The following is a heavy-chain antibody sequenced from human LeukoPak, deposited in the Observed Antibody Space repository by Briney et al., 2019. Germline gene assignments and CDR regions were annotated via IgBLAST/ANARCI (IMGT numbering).Heavy chain of an antibody. CDR1: GFTFSSYA. CDR2: ISYDGSNK. CDR3: ARRPPRGKGCFDY. V-gene: IGHV3-30-3*01. Sequence: GRSLRLSCAASGFTFSSYAMHWVRQALGKGLEWVAVISYDGSNKYYADSVKGRFTISRDNSKNTLYLQMNSLRAEDTAVYYCARRPPRGKGCFDYWGQGTLVTVSS. J-gene: IGHJ4*02.